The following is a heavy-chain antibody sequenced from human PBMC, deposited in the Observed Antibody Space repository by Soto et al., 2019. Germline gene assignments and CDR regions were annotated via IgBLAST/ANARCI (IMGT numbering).Heavy chain of an antibody. D-gene: IGHD2-2*01. CDR2: ISSSSSTI. Sequence: GGSLRLSCAASGFTFSSYSMNWVRQAPGKGLEWVSYISSSSSTIYYADSVKGRFTISRDNAKNSLYLQMNSLRAEDTAVYYCARVSEDIVVVPAATYYYYMDVWGKGTTVTVSS. V-gene: IGHV3-48*01. CDR1: GFTFSSYS. CDR3: ARVSEDIVVVPAATYYYYMDV. J-gene: IGHJ6*03.